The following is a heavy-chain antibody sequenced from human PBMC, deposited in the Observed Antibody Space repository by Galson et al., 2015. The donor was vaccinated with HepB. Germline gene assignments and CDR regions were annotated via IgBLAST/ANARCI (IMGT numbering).Heavy chain of an antibody. J-gene: IGHJ4*02. V-gene: IGHV3-21*01. D-gene: IGHD5-12*01. CDR1: GFTFSSYS. CDR2: ISSSSSYI. CDR3: ARGRGDIVATFDY. Sequence: SLRLSCAASGFTFSSYSMNWVRQAPGKGLEWVSSISSSSSYIYYADSVKGRFTISRDNAKNSLYLQMNSLRAEDTAVYYCARGRGDIVATFDYWGQGTLVTVSS.